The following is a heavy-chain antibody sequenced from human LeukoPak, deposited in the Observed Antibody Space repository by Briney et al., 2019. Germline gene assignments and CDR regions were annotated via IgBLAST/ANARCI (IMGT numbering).Heavy chain of an antibody. Sequence: GGSLRLSCAASGFTFSSYWMHWVRQVPGKGLVWVSHINSDGSGTSYADSVKGRFTISRDNAKNTLYLQMNSLRTEDTAVYYCARGNMGGDYWGQGTLVTVSS. CDR1: GFTFSSYW. CDR3: ARGNMGGDY. CDR2: INSDGSGT. V-gene: IGHV3-74*01. J-gene: IGHJ4*02.